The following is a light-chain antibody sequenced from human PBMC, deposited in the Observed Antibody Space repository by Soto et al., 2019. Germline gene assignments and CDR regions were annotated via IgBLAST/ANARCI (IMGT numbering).Light chain of an antibody. J-gene: IGLJ2*01. CDR3: SSYPCSSSRVV. Sequence: QSALTQPASVSGSPGQSITISCTGTSSDVGGYNYVSWYQQHPGKAPTLMIYDVSNRPSGVSNRFSGSKSDNTASLTISGLQAEDEADYYCSSYPCSSSRVVFGGGTKLTVL. CDR2: DVS. V-gene: IGLV2-14*01. CDR1: SSDVGGYNY.